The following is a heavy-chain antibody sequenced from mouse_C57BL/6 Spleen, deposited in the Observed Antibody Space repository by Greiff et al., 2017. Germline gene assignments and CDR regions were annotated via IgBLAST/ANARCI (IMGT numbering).Heavy chain of an antibody. D-gene: IGHD2-1*01. CDR3: ARNGNLYFDY. V-gene: IGHV5-17*01. CDR1: GFTFSDYG. J-gene: IGHJ2*01. Sequence: EVKLVESGGGLVKPGGSLKLSCAASGFTFSDYGLHWVRQAPEKGLEWVAYISSGSSTIYYADTVKGRFTISRDNAKNTLFLQMTSLRSEDTAMYYCARNGNLYFDYWGQGTTLTVSS. CDR2: ISSGSSTI.